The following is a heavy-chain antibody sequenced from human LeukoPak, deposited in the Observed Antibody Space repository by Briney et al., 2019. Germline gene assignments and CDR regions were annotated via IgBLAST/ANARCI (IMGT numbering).Heavy chain of an antibody. D-gene: IGHD1-7*01. Sequence: SETLSLTCTVSGGSISSSSYYWSWIRQPAGKGLEWIGRIYTSGSTNYNPSLKSRVTMSVDTSKNQFSLKLSSVTAADTAVYYCAREGHNWNYWIDYWGQGTLVTVSS. J-gene: IGHJ4*02. CDR1: GGSISSSSYY. CDR2: IYTSGST. CDR3: AREGHNWNYWIDY. V-gene: IGHV4-61*02.